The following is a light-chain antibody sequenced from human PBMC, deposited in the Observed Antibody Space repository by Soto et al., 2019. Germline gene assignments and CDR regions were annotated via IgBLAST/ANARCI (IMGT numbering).Light chain of an antibody. J-gene: IGKJ1*01. Sequence: LTYAPGTISLSTGERATLSCRASQSVSNNYLAWYQQKPGQAPRLLIYGASNRATGIPDRFSGSGSGTDFTLTISRLEPEDFAVYYCQQYGSSGTFGQGTKVDIK. CDR1: QSVSNNY. V-gene: IGKV3-20*01. CDR2: GAS. CDR3: QQYGSSGT.